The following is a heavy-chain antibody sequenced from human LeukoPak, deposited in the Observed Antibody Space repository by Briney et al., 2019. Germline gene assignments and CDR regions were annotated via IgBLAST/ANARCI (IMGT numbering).Heavy chain of an antibody. V-gene: IGHV3-74*01. CDR2: IKSDGSTT. D-gene: IGHD5-12*01. CDR3: ARDRGYTQDY. J-gene: IGHJ4*02. Sequence: PGGSLRLSCAASGFTFGSYWMHWVRQAPGKGLVWVSYIKSDGSTTNYADSVKGRFTSSRDNAQNTLYLQMNSLRAEDTAVYYCARDRGYTQDYWGQGTLVTVPS. CDR1: GFTFGSYW.